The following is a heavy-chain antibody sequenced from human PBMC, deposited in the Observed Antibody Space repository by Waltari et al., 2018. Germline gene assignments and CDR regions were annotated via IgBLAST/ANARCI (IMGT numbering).Heavy chain of an antibody. CDR2: IYYSGST. V-gene: IGHV4-59*11. Sequence: QVQLQESGPGLVKPSETLSLTCTVSGGSISSHYWSWIRQPPGKGQEWIGYIYYSGSTNYNPSLKSRVTISVDTSKNQFSLKLSSVTAADTAVYYCARLYYYDSSGFDYWGQGTLVTVSS. CDR1: GGSISSHY. CDR3: ARLYYYDSSGFDY. J-gene: IGHJ4*02. D-gene: IGHD3-22*01.